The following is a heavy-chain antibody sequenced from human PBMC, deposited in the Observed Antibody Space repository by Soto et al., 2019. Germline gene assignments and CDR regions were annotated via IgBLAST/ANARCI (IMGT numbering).Heavy chain of an antibody. J-gene: IGHJ6*02. Sequence: PGASLKISCQASGYAFTNHWISWVRQMPGKGLEWMGRIDPSDSYINYSPSFEGRVTISADKSISSAYLQWNSVQASDTAMYYCARLYGSGMDVWGQGTTVTVSS. CDR3: ARLYGSGMDV. D-gene: IGHD3-10*01. CDR2: IDPSDSYI. CDR1: GYAFTNHW. V-gene: IGHV5-10-1*01.